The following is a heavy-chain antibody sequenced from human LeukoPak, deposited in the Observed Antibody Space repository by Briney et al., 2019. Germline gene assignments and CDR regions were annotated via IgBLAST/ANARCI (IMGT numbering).Heavy chain of an antibody. CDR3: AREGRYCTNGVCYNYFDY. V-gene: IGHV4-4*07. Sequence: SETLSLTCTVSGGSISSYYWSWIRQPAGKGLEWIGRIYTNGSTNYNPSLKSRVTMPVDTSKNQFSLKLSSVTAADTAVYYCAREGRYCTNGVCYNYFDYWGQGTLVTVSS. D-gene: IGHD2-8*01. CDR1: GGSISSYY. J-gene: IGHJ4*02. CDR2: IYTNGST.